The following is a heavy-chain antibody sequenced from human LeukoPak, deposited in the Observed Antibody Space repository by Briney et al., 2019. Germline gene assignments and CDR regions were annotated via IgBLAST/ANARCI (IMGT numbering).Heavy chain of an antibody. CDR3: AKPRYFDWLAFDY. CDR2: ISGSGGST. CDR1: GFTFSSYA. D-gene: IGHD3-9*01. Sequence: PGGSLRLSCAASGFTFSSYAMSWVRQAPGKGLEWVSAISGSGGSTYYADSVKGRSTISRDNSKNTLYLQMNSLRAEDTAVYYCAKPRYFDWLAFDYWGQGTLVTVSS. J-gene: IGHJ4*02. V-gene: IGHV3-23*01.